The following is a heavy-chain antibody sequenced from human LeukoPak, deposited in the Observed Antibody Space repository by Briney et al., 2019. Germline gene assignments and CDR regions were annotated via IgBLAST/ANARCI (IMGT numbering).Heavy chain of an antibody. J-gene: IGHJ4*02. D-gene: IGHD2-8*01. Sequence: SETLSLTCAVYGGSFSGYYWSWIRQPPGKGLEWIGEINHSGSTNYNPSLKSRVTISVDTSKNQFSLKLSSVTAADTAVYYCARQARRVYYFDYWGQGTLVTVSS. V-gene: IGHV4-34*01. CDR1: GGSFSGYY. CDR2: INHSGST. CDR3: ARQARRVYYFDY.